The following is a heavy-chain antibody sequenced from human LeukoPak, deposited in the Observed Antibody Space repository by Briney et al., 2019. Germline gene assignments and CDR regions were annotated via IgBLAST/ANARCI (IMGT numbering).Heavy chain of an antibody. CDR2: IIPIFGTA. J-gene: IGHJ6*04. D-gene: IGHD6-19*01. CDR1: GGTFSSYA. V-gene: IGHV1-69*06. CDR3: ATGSQYSSGWDPGHYYGMDV. Sequence: SVKVSCKASGGTFSSYAISWVRQAPGQGLEWMGGIIPIFGTASYAQKFQGRVTITADKSTSTAYMELSSLRPEDTAVYYCATGSQYSSGWDPGHYYGMDVWGKGTTVTVSS.